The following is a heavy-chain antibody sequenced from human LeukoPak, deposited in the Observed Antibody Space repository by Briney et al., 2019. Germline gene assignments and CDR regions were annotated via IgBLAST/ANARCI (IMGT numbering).Heavy chain of an antibody. CDR2: ISYDGSNK. J-gene: IGHJ4*02. CDR3: AKDLTTGYSSSWYGPYFDY. Sequence: GGSLRLSCAASGSTFSTDAMHWVRQAPGKGLEWVAVISYDGSNKYYADSVKGRFTISRDNSKNTLYLQMNSLRAEDTAVYYCAKDLTTGYSSSWYGPYFDYWGQGTLVTVSS. V-gene: IGHV3-30*18. D-gene: IGHD6-13*01. CDR1: GSTFSTDA.